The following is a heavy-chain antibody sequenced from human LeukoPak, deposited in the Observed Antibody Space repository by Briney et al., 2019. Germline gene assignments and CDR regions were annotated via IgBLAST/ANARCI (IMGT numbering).Heavy chain of an antibody. CDR2: ITPSGGTT. J-gene: IGHJ4*02. CDR3: ARVRGGGHYFDY. CDR1: GYTFTSYY. D-gene: IGHD3-16*01. V-gene: IGHV1-46*01. Sequence: ASVKVSCKASGYTFTSYYVLWVRQAPGQGLEWMGIITPSGGTTNYAQKFQGRVTMTRDTSTSTVHMELSSLRSEDTAVYYCARVRGGGHYFDYWGQGALVTVPS.